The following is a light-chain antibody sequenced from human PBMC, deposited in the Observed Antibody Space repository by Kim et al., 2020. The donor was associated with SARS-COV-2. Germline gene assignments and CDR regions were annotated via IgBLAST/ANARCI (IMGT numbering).Light chain of an antibody. CDR1: SSDVGSYNL. J-gene: IGLJ2*01. CDR3: CSYAGSSTFVV. CDR2: EGS. V-gene: IGLV2-23*03. Sequence: QSITISCTGTSSDVGSYNLVSWYQQHPGKAAKLMIYEGSKRPSGVSNRFSGSKSGNTASLTISGLQAEDEADYYCCSYAGSSTFVVFGGGTKLTVL.